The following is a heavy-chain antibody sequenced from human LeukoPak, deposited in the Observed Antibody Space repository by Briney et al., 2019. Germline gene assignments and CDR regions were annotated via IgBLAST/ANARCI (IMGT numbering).Heavy chain of an antibody. Sequence: PSETLSLTCAVYGGSFSGYYWSWICQPPGKGLEWIGEINHSGSTNYNPSLKSRVTISVDTSKNQFSLKLSSVTAADTAVYYCARVSARIAARAYFDYWGQGTLVTVSS. J-gene: IGHJ4*02. CDR1: GGSFSGYY. V-gene: IGHV4-34*01. CDR2: INHSGST. D-gene: IGHD6-6*01. CDR3: ARVSARIAARAYFDY.